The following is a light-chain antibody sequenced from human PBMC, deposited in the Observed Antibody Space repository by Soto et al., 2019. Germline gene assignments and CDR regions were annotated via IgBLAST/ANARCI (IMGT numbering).Light chain of an antibody. Sequence: EIELTQSPGTLFLSPGERATLSCRASQSVSSSYLAWYQQKPAQTPRLLIYDASRKATNIPDRFSGSRSGTNFTLTISRLKPEDFAVNYCQQYGRSPPWTIGQGTEVDNK. J-gene: IGKJ1*01. V-gene: IGKV3-20*01. CDR2: DAS. CDR1: QSVSSSY. CDR3: QQYGRSPPWT.